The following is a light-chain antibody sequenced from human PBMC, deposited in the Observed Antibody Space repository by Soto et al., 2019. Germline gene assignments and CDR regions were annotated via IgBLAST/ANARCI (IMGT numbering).Light chain of an antibody. CDR2: GGS. Sequence: ESALTQSPGTLSLSPGERATLSCRASQSVSSSYLAWYQQSPGQAHRLLIYGGSSRATGIPDRFSGSGSGTDFTLTISRVEPEDFAVYYCQQYSNSLLTFGPGTRGDIK. CDR1: QSVSSSY. CDR3: QQYSNSLLT. J-gene: IGKJ3*01. V-gene: IGKV3-20*01.